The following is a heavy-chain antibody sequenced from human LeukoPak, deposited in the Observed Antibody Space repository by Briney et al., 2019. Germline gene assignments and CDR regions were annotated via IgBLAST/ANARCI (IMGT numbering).Heavy chain of an antibody. CDR1: GFTFDDYT. Sequence: GGSLRLSCAASGFTFDDYTMHWVRQAPGKGLEWVSLISWDGGSTYYADSVKGRFTISRDNSKNTLYLQMNSLRAEDTAVYYCAKGDTIFGVVRAPFDYWGQGTLVTVSS. J-gene: IGHJ4*02. V-gene: IGHV3-43*01. D-gene: IGHD3-3*01. CDR3: AKGDTIFGVVRAPFDY. CDR2: ISWDGGST.